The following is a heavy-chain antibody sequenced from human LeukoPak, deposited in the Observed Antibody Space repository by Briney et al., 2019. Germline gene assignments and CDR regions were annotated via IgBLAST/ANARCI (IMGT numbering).Heavy chain of an antibody. V-gene: IGHV3-21*01. Sequence: GGSLRLSCAVSGFTFSNAWMSWVRQAPGKGLEWVSSISSSSSYIYYADSVKGRFTISRDNAKNSLYLQMNSLRAEDTAVYYCARVGPGMMDIWGQGTMVTVSS. CDR3: ARVGPGMMDI. D-gene: IGHD3-10*01. CDR1: GFTFSNAW. CDR2: ISSSSSYI. J-gene: IGHJ3*02.